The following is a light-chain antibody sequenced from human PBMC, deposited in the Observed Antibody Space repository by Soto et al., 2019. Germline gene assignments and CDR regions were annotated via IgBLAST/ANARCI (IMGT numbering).Light chain of an antibody. Sequence: DIQLTQSPSFLSASVGDRVTITCRASQGINTFLAWYQQKPGKAPKLLIYDASTLHTGVPSRFSGRGSRTDFTLPITYLQPEDFATYYCQQFNSYPRTFGQGTKL. V-gene: IGKV1-9*01. CDR2: DAS. J-gene: IGKJ2*02. CDR3: QQFNSYPRT. CDR1: QGINTF.